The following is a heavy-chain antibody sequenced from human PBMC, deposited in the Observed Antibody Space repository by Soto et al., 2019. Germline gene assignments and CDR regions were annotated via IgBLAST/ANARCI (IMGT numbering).Heavy chain of an antibody. D-gene: IGHD4-17*01. CDR3: ARRRNDYGGKKPYYYGMDV. Sequence: PSETLSLTCAVYGGSFSGYYWSWIRQPPGKGLEWIGEINHSGSTNYNPSLKSRVTISVDTSKNQFSLKLSSVTAADTAVYYCARRRNDYGGKKPYYYGMDVWGQGTTVTVSS. CDR2: INHSGST. J-gene: IGHJ6*02. CDR1: GGSFSGYY. V-gene: IGHV4-34*01.